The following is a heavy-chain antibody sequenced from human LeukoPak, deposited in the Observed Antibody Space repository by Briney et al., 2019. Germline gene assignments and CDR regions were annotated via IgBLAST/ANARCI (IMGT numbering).Heavy chain of an antibody. V-gene: IGHV3-23*01. D-gene: IGHD3-10*01. Sequence: GGSLRLSCAASGFTFSSYAMSWVRQAPGKGLEWVSAISGSGGSTYYADPVKGRFTISRDNSKNPLYLQMNSLRAEDTAVYYCAKEILWFGELFGYFDYWGQGTLVTVSS. CDR1: GFTFSSYA. CDR3: AKEILWFGELFGYFDY. J-gene: IGHJ4*02. CDR2: ISGSGGST.